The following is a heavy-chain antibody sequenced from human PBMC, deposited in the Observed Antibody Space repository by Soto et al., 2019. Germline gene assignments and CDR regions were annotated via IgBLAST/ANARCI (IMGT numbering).Heavy chain of an antibody. CDR2: IYYSGST. CDR3: ARAYRSSSWYRAYYYYYGMDY. D-gene: IGHD6-13*01. V-gene: IGHV4-31*02. Sequence: PSETLSLTCTVSGGSISSGGYYWSWIRQHPGKGLEWIGYIYYSGSTYYNPSLKSRVTISVDTSKNQFSLKLSSVTAADTAVYYCARAYRSSSWYRAYYYYYGMDYWGQGTLVTVSS. J-gene: IGHJ6*02. CDR1: GGSISSGGYY.